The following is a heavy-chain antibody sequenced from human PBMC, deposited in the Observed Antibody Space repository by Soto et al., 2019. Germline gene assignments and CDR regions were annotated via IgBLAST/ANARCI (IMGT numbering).Heavy chain of an antibody. CDR1: GFTFSSYG. CDR2: ISYDGSNK. CDR3: AKDWEPDGIYGMDV. V-gene: IGHV3-30*18. J-gene: IGHJ6*02. D-gene: IGHD1-1*01. Sequence: QVQLVESGGGVVQPGRSLRLSCAASGFTFSSYGMHWVRQAPGKGLEGVAVISYDGSNKYYADSVKGRFTISSDNSKNTLYLQMNSLRAEDTAVYYCAKDWEPDGIYGMDVWGQGTTVTVSS.